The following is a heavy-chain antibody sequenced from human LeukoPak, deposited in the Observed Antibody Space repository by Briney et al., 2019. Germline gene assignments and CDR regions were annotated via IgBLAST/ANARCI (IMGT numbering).Heavy chain of an antibody. CDR3: ARAGAGRDGYKGNAFDI. Sequence: GASVKVSCKASGYTFTSYAMNWVRQAPGQGLEWMGWINTNTGNPTYAQGFTGRFVFSLDTSVSTAYLQISSLKAEDTAVYYCARAGAGRDGYKGNAFDIWGQGTMVTVSS. V-gene: IGHV7-4-1*02. J-gene: IGHJ3*02. CDR2: INTNTGNP. D-gene: IGHD5-24*01. CDR1: GYTFTSYA.